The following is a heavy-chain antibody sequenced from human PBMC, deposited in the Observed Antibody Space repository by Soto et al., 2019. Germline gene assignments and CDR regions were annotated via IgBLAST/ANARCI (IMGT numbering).Heavy chain of an antibody. CDR2: IYYSGSN. Sequence: QVQLQESGPGLVKPSETLSLPCTVSGGTISSYYWSWIRQPPGTRLEWIGYIYYSGSNNYNPSLKSRVTITVDTSNNQLSLKLSSVTAADTAVYYCATGGGRFNYGMDVWGQGTTVTVSS. J-gene: IGHJ6*02. CDR1: GGTISSYY. D-gene: IGHD3-10*01. CDR3: ATGGGRFNYGMDV. V-gene: IGHV4-59*01.